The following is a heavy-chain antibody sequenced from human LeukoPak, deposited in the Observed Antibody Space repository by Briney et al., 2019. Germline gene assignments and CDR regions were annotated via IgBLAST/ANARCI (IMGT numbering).Heavy chain of an antibody. CDR2: IYPADSDI. CDR3: ARSLTAAAGDY. CDR1: GYRFTSYW. D-gene: IGHD6-25*01. Sequence: GESLETSLQGSGYRFTSYWIGWVRQLPGKSLEWIAIIYPADSDIRYSPSFQGQVTISADKSISTAYLQWSSLKASDTAMYYCARSLTAAAGDYWGQGTLVTVSS. J-gene: IGHJ4*02. V-gene: IGHV5-51*01.